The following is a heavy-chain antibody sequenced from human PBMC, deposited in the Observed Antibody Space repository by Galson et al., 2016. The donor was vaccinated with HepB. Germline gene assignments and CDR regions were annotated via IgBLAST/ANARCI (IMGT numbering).Heavy chain of an antibody. CDR3: AKDRGLGYGMDV. V-gene: IGHV3-30*18. J-gene: IGHJ6*02. CDR1: GFTFRRNG. Sequence: SLRLSCADSGFTFRRNGVHWVRQAPGKGLEWVAAISNDGSNEDYADSVKGRFTISRDNSKTTLYLQTNSLRVEDTAVYYCAKDRGLGYGMDVWGQGTTVTVSS. D-gene: IGHD6-19*01. CDR2: ISNDGSNE.